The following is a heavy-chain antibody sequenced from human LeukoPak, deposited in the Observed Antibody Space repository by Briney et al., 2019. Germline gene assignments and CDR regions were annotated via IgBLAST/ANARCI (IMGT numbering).Heavy chain of an antibody. Sequence: GESLKISCKVSGYSFTNYWIVWVRQMPGKGLEWMGIIYPGDSDTRYSPSFQGQVTFSADKSITTAYLQWSSLKASDTAMYYCARRNYYDSRGYYCDYWGQGTPVTVSS. CDR1: GYSFTNYW. V-gene: IGHV5-51*01. D-gene: IGHD3-22*01. J-gene: IGHJ4*02. CDR2: IYPGDSDT. CDR3: ARRNYYDSRGYYCDY.